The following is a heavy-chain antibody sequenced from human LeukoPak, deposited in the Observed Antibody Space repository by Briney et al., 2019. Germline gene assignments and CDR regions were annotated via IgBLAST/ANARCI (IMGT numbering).Heavy chain of an antibody. J-gene: IGHJ1*01. V-gene: IGHV3-9*01. Sequence: GRSLRLSCAASGSTFDDYAMHWVRQAPGKGLEWVSGISWNSGSIGYADSVKGRFTISRDNAKNSLYLQMNSLRAEDTALYYCAKDEDVNRSRRGLWLSRFGSNNLFQHWGQGTLVTVSS. CDR2: ISWNSGSI. CDR3: AKDEDVNRSRRGLWLSRFGSNNLFQH. D-gene: IGHD2-21*01. CDR1: GSTFDDYA.